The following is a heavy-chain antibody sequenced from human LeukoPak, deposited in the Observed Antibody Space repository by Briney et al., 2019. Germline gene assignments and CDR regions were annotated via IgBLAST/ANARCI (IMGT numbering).Heavy chain of an antibody. V-gene: IGHV3-7*03. J-gene: IGHJ6*02. CDR2: VNRDGSET. CDR1: EFTLSNHW. CDR3: VRNNAMDV. Sequence: GGSLRLSCAASEFTLSNHWMTWVRQVPGRGPEWVANVNRDGSETYYLDSVKGRFTISRDNAKNSLYLQMNSLRAEDTALYYCVRNNAMDVWGQGTTVIVSS. D-gene: IGHD2-8*01.